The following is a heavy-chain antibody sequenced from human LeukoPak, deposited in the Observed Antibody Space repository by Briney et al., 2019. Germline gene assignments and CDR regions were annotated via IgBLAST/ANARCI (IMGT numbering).Heavy chain of an antibody. J-gene: IGHJ6*02. CDR3: AREALVVVPADRDGMDV. CDR2: IYYSGST. V-gene: IGHV4-31*03. D-gene: IGHD2-2*01. CDR1: GGSISSGGYY. Sequence: SETLSLACTVSGGSISSGGYYWSWIRQHPGKGLEWIGYIYYSGSTYYNPSLKSRVTISVDTSKNQFSLKLSSVTAADTAVYYCAREALVVVPADRDGMDVWGQGTTVTVSS.